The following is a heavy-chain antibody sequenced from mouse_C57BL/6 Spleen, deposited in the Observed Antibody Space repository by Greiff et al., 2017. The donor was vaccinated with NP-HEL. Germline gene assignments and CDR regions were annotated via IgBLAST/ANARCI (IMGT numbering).Heavy chain of an antibody. Sequence: EVKLVESGPGLVKPSQSLSLTCSVTGYSITSGYYWNWIRQFPGNKLEWMGYISYDGSNNYNPSLKNRISITRDTSKNQFFLKLNSVTTEDTATYYCARVYYGSSYPWYFDVWGTGTTVTVSS. CDR3: ARVYYGSSYPWYFDV. J-gene: IGHJ1*03. CDR1: GYSITSGYY. V-gene: IGHV3-6*01. CDR2: ISYDGSN. D-gene: IGHD1-1*01.